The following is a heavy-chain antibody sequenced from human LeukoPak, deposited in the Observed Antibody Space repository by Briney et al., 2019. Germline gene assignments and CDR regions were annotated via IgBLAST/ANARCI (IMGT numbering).Heavy chain of an antibody. D-gene: IGHD3-10*01. V-gene: IGHV4-34*01. CDR2: INHSGST. CDR1: GGSFSGYY. Sequence: SETLSLTCAVYGGSFSGYYWSWIRQPPGKGLEWIGEINHSGSTNYNPSLKSRVTISVDTSKNQFSLKLSSVTAADTAVYYCARTYDLSVRGVPRPYYFDYWGQGTLVTVSS. CDR3: ARTYDLSVRGVPRPYYFDY. J-gene: IGHJ4*02.